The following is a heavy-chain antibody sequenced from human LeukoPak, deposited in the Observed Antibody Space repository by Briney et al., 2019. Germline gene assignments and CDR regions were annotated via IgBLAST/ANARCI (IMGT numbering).Heavy chain of an antibody. J-gene: IGHJ4*02. V-gene: IGHV1-2*04. D-gene: IGHD2-15*01. CDR1: GYTFTGYY. CDR2: INPNSGGT. CDR3: ARVSSRYCSGGSCYYLYYFDY. Sequence: GASVKVSCKASGYTFTGYYMHWVRQAPGQGLEWMGWINPNSGGTNYAQKFQGWVTMTRDTSISTAYMELSRLRSDDTAVYYCARVSSRYCSGGSCYYLYYFDYWGQGTLVTVSS.